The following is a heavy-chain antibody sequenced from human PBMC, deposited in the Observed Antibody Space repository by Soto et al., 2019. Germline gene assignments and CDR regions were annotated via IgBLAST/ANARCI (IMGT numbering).Heavy chain of an antibody. Sequence: QVQLVQSGAEVKKPGSSVKVSCKASGGTFSSYTISWVRQAPGQGLEWMGRIIPILGIANYAQKFQGRVTITADKSTSTAYMELSRLRSEDTAVYYCARDQTAAGTGYYWGQGTLVTVSS. CDR3: ARDQTAAGTGYY. CDR2: IIPILGIA. V-gene: IGHV1-69*08. J-gene: IGHJ4*02. CDR1: GGTFSSYT. D-gene: IGHD6-13*01.